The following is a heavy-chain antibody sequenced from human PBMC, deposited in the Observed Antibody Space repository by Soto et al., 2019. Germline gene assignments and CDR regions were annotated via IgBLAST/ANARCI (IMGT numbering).Heavy chain of an antibody. CDR3: ARPPGYISDWCYFDL. J-gene: IGHJ4*02. CDR2: ISPKSGGT. CDR1: GYTFTGYY. Sequence: ASVKVSCKASGYTFTGYYMHWVRQAPGQGFEWMGRISPKSGGTNYAQKFQGRVTMTWDTSLNTAYMELSSLISEDTAVYYCARPPGYISDWCYFDLWGQGTLVTVSS. V-gene: IGHV1-2*02. D-gene: IGHD6-19*01.